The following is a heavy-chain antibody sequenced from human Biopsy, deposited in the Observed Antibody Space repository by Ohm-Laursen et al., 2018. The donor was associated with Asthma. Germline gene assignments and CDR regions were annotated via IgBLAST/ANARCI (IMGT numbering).Heavy chain of an antibody. CDR2: ISVYNGNT. D-gene: IGHD3-10*01. V-gene: IGHV1-18*01. Sequence: SSVTVSCKTSGYTFNSAGITWVRQAPGQWLEWMGWISVYNGNTKVAQKLQDRVTMITDTSTSTAYMELRSLRSDDTAVYFCARAVDYSHYYGIDVWGQGTTVTVS. CDR3: ARAVDYSHYYGIDV. J-gene: IGHJ6*02. CDR1: GYTFNSAG.